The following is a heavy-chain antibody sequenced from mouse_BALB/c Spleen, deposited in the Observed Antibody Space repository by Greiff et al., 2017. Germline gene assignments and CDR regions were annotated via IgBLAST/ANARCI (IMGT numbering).Heavy chain of an antibody. CDR3: AREYGNYVLMDY. V-gene: IGHV1S56*01. D-gene: IGHD2-10*02. CDR2: IYPGNVNT. J-gene: IGHJ4*01. CDR1: GYTFTSYY. Sequence: VQLQESGPELVKPGASVRISCKVSGYTFTSYYIHWVKQRPGQGLEWIGWIYPGNVNTKYNEKFKGKATLTADKSSSTAYMQLSSLTSEDSAVYFCAREYGNYVLMDYWGQGTSVTVSS.